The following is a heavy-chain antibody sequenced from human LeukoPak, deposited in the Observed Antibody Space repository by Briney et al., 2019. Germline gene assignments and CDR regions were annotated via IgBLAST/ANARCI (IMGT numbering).Heavy chain of an antibody. CDR3: ARAGYYDSSGLRGGWFDP. CDR1: GDSIRSYY. J-gene: IGHJ5*02. D-gene: IGHD3-22*01. Sequence: SETLSLTCTVSGDSIRSYYWSWIRQPPGKGQEWIGYIYYSGSTNYNPSLKSRVTISVDRSKNQFSLKLSSVTAADTAVYYCARAGYYDSSGLRGGWFDPWGQGTLVTVSS. CDR2: IYYSGST. V-gene: IGHV4-59*12.